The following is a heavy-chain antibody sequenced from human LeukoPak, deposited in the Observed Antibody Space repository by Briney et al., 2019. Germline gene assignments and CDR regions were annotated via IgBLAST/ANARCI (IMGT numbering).Heavy chain of an antibody. CDR2: ISSSGSYI. CDR3: SRGSYYLDY. J-gene: IGHJ4*02. Sequence: GGSLRLSCAASGFTFSGYNMNWVRQAPGKGLEWVSSISSSGSYIYFADSVKGRFTISGDNGKNSLYLQMNSLRAEDTAVYYCSRGSYYLDYWGQGTLVTVSS. D-gene: IGHD1-26*01. CDR1: GFTFSGYN. V-gene: IGHV3-21*01.